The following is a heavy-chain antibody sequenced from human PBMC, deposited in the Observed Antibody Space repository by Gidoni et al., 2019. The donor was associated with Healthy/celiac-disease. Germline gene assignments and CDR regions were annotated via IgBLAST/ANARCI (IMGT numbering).Heavy chain of an antibody. CDR3: TRVVHPPDYGDYVYWFDP. D-gene: IGHD4-17*01. CDR2: MRRKAYGGTT. V-gene: IGHV3-49*04. J-gene: IGHJ5*02. CDR1: GFTFGDYA. Sequence: EVQLVESGGGLVQPGRSLSLSCTASGFTFGDYAMGWVRQGPGQGLAWVGFMRRKAYGGTTEYAASVKGRFTISRDDSKSIAYLQMNSLKTEDTAVYYCTRVVHPPDYGDYVYWFDPWGQGTLVTVSS.